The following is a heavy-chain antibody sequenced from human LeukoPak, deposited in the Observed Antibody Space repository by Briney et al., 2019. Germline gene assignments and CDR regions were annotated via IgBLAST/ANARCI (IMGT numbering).Heavy chain of an antibody. CDR3: AELGITMIGGV. Sequence: GSLRLSCAASGFTFGSYWMSWVRQAPGKGLEWVANIRQDGSEKYYVDSVKGRFTISRDNAKNSLYLQMNSLRAEDTAVYYCAELGITMIGGVWGKGTTVTISS. CDR1: GFTFGSYW. J-gene: IGHJ6*04. CDR2: IRQDGSEK. D-gene: IGHD3-10*02. V-gene: IGHV3-7*01.